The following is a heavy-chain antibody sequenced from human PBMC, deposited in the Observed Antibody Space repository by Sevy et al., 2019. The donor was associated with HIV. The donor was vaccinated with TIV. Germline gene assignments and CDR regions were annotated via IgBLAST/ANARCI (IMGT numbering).Heavy chain of an antibody. Sequence: GGSLRLSCAASGFTFSSYSMNWVRQAPGKGLEWVSSISSISSYIYYADSVKGRFTISRDNAKNSLYLQMNSLRAEDTAVYYCARTRRELSRFDYWGQGTLVTVSS. D-gene: IGHD3-10*01. CDR3: ARTRRELSRFDY. CDR2: ISSISSYI. CDR1: GFTFSSYS. V-gene: IGHV3-21*01. J-gene: IGHJ4*02.